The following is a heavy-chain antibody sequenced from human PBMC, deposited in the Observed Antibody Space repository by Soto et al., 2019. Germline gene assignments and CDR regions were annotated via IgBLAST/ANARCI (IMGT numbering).Heavy chain of an antibody. V-gene: IGHV1-18*01. CDR3: ARSGGSTRYYYYGMDV. CDR1: GYTFTSYG. J-gene: IGHJ6*02. Sequence: QVQLVQSGAEVKKLGASVKVSCKASGYTFTSYGISWVRQAPGQGLEWMGWISAYNGNTNYSQKLQGRVTMTTDTSTGTAYMELRSLRSAATAVYYCARSGGSTRYYYYGMDVWGQGTTDTVSS. CDR2: ISAYNGNT. D-gene: IGHD2-15*01.